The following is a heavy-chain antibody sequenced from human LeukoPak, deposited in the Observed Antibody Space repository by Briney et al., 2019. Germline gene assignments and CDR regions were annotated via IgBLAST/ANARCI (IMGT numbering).Heavy chain of an antibody. V-gene: IGHV3-48*04. CDR3: AELGITMIGGV. CDR1: GFTFSTYW. CDR2: ISSSGSTI. J-gene: IGHJ6*04. D-gene: IGHD3-10*02. Sequence: GGSLRLSCTVSGFTFSTYWMSWVRQAPGKGLEWVSYISSSGSTIYYADSVKGRFTISRDNAKNSLYLQMNSLRAEDTAVYYCAELGITMIGGVWGKGTTVTISS.